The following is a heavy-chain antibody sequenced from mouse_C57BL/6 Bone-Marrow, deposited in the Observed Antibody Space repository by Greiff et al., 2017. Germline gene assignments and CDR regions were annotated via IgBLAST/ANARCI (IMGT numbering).Heavy chain of an antibody. Sequence: QVQLQQSGAELVRPGASVKLSCKASGYTFTDYYINWVKQRPGQGLEWIARIYPGSGNTYYNEKFKGKGTLTAEKSSSTAYMHLISLTSEDSAVYFCARTSSAWFAYWGQGTLVTVSA. J-gene: IGHJ3*01. V-gene: IGHV1-76*01. CDR3: ARTSSAWFAY. CDR2: IYPGSGNT. D-gene: IGHD3-1*01. CDR1: GYTFTDYY.